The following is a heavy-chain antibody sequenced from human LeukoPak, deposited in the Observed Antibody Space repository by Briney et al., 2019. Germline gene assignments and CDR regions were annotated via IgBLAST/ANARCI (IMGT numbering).Heavy chain of an antibody. CDR1: GYTFTSYY. J-gene: IGHJ3*02. D-gene: IGHD3-22*01. CDR3: ATTYDSSGYYYHAFDI. Sequence: ASVKVSCKASGYTFTSYYMHWVRQAPGQGLEWMGGFDPEDGETIYAQKFQGRVTMTEDTSTDTAYMELSSLRSEDTAVYYCATTYDSSGYYYHAFDIWGQGTMVTVSS. CDR2: FDPEDGET. V-gene: IGHV1-24*01.